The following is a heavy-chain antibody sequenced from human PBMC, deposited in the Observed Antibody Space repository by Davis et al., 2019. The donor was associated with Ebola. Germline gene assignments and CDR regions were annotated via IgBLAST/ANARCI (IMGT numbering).Heavy chain of an antibody. D-gene: IGHD4-23*01. Sequence: PGGSLRLSCAASGFPFDEYAMHWVRQRPGKGLEWVSLITWDGGSLKYADSVKGRFIISRDNAENALYLQMNSLQTEDSALYYCTIGNNKQAVGYYGMDVWGQGTTVTVSS. V-gene: IGHV3-43D*03. CDR2: ITWDGGSL. CDR1: GFPFDEYA. J-gene: IGHJ6*02. CDR3: TIGNNKQAVGYYGMDV.